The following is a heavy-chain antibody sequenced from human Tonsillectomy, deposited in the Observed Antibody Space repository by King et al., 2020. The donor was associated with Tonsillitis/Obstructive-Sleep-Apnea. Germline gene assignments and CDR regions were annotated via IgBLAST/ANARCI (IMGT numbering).Heavy chain of an antibody. CDR3: ARTEDYHYMDV. V-gene: IGHV3-11*05. J-gene: IGHJ6*03. CDR2: LSGSSGYT. CDR1: GFTFSDNY. Sequence: VQLVESGGGLVKPGGSLRLSCAASGFTFSDNYMSWIRQAPGRGLEWVSYLSGSSGYTNYADSVKGRFTISRDNAKNSLYLQMNSLRDEDTAVYYCARTEDYHYMDVWGKGTTVTVSS.